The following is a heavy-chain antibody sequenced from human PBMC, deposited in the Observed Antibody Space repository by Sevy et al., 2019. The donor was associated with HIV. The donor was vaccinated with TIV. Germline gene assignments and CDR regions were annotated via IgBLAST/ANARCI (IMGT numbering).Heavy chain of an antibody. Sequence: GGSLRLSCTASGFSFSNYVMAWVRQAPGKGLEWVSSVTPTSLSTYYAESLKGRFTISRDNSKNTLYLQMNSLRAEDTAIYYCAKLLSRMIPGNGALDYWGRGTLVTVSS. CDR1: GFSFSNYV. J-gene: IGHJ4*01. V-gene: IGHV3-23*01. D-gene: IGHD2-15*01. CDR3: AKLLSRMIPGNGALDY. CDR2: VTPTSLST.